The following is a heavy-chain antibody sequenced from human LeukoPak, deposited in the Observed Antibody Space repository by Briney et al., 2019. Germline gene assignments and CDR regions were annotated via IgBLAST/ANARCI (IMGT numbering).Heavy chain of an antibody. D-gene: IGHD6-6*01. CDR1: GYTFTGYY. CDR2: INPNSGGT. CDR3: ARRARSGYYYYMDV. J-gene: IGHJ6*03. V-gene: IGHV1-2*06. Sequence: ASVKVSCKASGYTFTGYYMHWVRQAPGQGLEWMGRINPNSGGTNYAQKFQGRVTMTRDTSISTAYMELSRLRSDDTAVYYCARRARSGYYYYMDVWGKGTTVTVSS.